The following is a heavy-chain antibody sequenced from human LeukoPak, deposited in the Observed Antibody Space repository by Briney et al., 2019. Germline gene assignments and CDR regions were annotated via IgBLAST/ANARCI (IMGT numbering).Heavy chain of an antibody. Sequence: PSETLSLTCAVYGGSFSGYYWSWIRQPPGKGLEWIGEINHSGSTNYNPSLKSRVTISVDASKNQFSLKLSSVTAADTAVYYCASDPTYRATDFDYWGQGTLVTVSS. CDR2: INHSGST. V-gene: IGHV4-34*01. J-gene: IGHJ4*02. D-gene: IGHD1-26*01. CDR1: GGSFSGYY. CDR3: ASDPTYRATDFDY.